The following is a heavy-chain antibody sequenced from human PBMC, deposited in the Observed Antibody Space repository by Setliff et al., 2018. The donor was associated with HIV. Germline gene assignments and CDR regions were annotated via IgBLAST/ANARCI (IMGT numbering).Heavy chain of an antibody. CDR1: GYTFTDYF. D-gene: IGHD6-19*01. CDR3: AAVHISIGWFY. CDR2: VDPKDGGA. J-gene: IGHJ4*02. V-gene: IGHV1-69-2*01. Sequence: ASVNVSCKASGYTFTDYFMHWVRQAPGKGLEWMGRVDPKDGGALYAEKFQGGVTISADTPTDTAYMELSSLRSEDTAVYYCAAVHISIGWFYWGQGTLVTVSS.